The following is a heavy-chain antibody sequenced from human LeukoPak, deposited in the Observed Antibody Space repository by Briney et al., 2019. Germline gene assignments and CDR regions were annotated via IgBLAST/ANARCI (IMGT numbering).Heavy chain of an antibody. Sequence: GESLKISFKGSGYRFTSYWIGWVRPMPGKGLEWMGIIYPGDSDTRYSPSFQGQVTISADKSISTAYLQWSSLKASDTAMYYCASSSGRYSSSWVPVFDYWGQGTLVTVSS. CDR1: GYRFTSYW. CDR2: IYPGDSDT. J-gene: IGHJ4*02. D-gene: IGHD6-6*01. V-gene: IGHV5-51*01. CDR3: ASSSGRYSSSWVPVFDY.